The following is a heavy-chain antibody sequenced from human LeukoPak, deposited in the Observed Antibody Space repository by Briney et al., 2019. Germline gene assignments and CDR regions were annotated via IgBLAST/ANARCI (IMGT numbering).Heavy chain of an antibody. Sequence: ASVKVSCKASGYTFTGYYMHWVRQAPGQGLEWMGWINPNSGGTNYAQKFQGRVTMTRDTSISTAYMELSRLRSDDTAVYYCAVGYSSGYHYFDYWGQGTLVTASS. CDR2: INPNSGGT. CDR3: AVGYSSGYHYFDY. D-gene: IGHD6-19*01. CDR1: GYTFTGYY. J-gene: IGHJ4*02. V-gene: IGHV1-2*02.